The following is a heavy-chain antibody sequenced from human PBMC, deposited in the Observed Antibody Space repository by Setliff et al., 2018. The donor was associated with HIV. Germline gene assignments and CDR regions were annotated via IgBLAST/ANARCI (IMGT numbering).Heavy chain of an antibody. CDR2: IFPGDSDT. CDR3: ARRETPAGCGTTNCYIYAFDI. J-gene: IGHJ3*02. CDR1: RDTFSNYW. Sequence: PGESLKISCKGSRDTFSNYWIAWVRQMPGKDLEWMGIIFPGDSDTRYSPAFQGQVTISADKSISTAYLQWSSLEASDTAMYYCARRETPAGCGTTNCYIYAFDIWGQGTMVTVSS. D-gene: IGHD2-2*02. V-gene: IGHV5-51*01.